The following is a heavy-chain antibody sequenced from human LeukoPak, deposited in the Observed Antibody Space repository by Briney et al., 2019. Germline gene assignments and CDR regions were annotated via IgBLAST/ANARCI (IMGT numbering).Heavy chain of an antibody. D-gene: IGHD1-26*01. V-gene: IGHV3-30*04. Sequence: GRSLRLSCAASGFTFSSHPMNWVRQAPGKGLEWVAVIANDGRFTHYADSVKGRFTISRDNSKSTLEMQMNSLRAEDTALYYCVKEASGFDMWGLGTMVTVSS. CDR2: IANDGRFT. CDR1: GFTFSSHP. J-gene: IGHJ3*02. CDR3: VKEASGFDM.